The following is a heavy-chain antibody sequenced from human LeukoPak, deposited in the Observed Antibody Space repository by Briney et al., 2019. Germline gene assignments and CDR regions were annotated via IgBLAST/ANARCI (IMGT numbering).Heavy chain of an antibody. J-gene: IGHJ4*02. D-gene: IGHD3-9*01. Sequence: GGSLRLSCAASGFTFSNAWMSWVRQAPGKGLEWVGRIKSKTDGGTADYAAPVKGRFTISRDDSKNTLYLQMNSLKTEDTAVYYCTTDLSIYDILTGYHDYWGQGTLVTVSS. CDR3: TTDLSIYDILTGYHDY. V-gene: IGHV3-15*01. CDR1: GFTFSNAW. CDR2: IKSKTDGGTA.